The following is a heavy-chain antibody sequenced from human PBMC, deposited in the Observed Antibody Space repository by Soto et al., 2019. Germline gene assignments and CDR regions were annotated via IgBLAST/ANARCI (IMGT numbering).Heavy chain of an antibody. Sequence: QLQLQESGSGLVKPSQTLSLTCAVSGGSISSGGYSWSWIRQPPGKGLGWIGYIYHSGSTYYNPSLKSRVTISVDRSKNQFSLKLSSVTAADTAVYYCARGGITMVRGVIITDWFDPWGQGTLVTVSS. J-gene: IGHJ5*02. D-gene: IGHD3-10*01. CDR1: GGSISSGGYS. V-gene: IGHV4-30-2*01. CDR3: ARGGITMVRGVIITDWFDP. CDR2: IYHSGST.